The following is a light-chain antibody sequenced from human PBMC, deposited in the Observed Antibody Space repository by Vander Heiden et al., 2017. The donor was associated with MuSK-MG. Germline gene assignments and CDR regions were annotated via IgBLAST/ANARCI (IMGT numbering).Light chain of an antibody. CDR3: ATWDDSLNVPV. V-gene: IGLV1-44*01. CDR1: SSNVGTNT. J-gene: IGLJ3*02. Sequence: QSVLAQPPSASGTVGQRVTISCSGSSSNVGTNTVDWYQQLSGTAPKLVIYTNNQRPTGVPDRFSGSKSGTSASLAISGLQSEDEADYYCATWDDSLNVPVFGGGTKLTVL. CDR2: TNN.